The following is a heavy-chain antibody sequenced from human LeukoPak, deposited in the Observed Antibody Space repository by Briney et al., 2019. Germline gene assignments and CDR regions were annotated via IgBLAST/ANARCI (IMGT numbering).Heavy chain of an antibody. CDR1: GGSFSGYY. V-gene: IGHV4-34*01. CDR2: INHSGST. Sequence: SETLSLTCAVYGGSFSGYYWSWIRQPPGKGLEWIGEINHSGSTNYNPSLKSRVTISVDTSKNQFSLKLSSVTAADTAVYYCARETKSYGDHTVNWFDPWGQGTLVTVSS. D-gene: IGHD4-17*01. CDR3: ARETKSYGDHTVNWFDP. J-gene: IGHJ5*02.